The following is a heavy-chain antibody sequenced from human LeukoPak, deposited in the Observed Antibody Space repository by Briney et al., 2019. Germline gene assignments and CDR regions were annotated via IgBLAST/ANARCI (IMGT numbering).Heavy chain of an antibody. Sequence: GGSLRRSCAASGFTFSSYGMHWVRQAPGRGLEWVAVISYDGSNKYYADSVKGRFTISRDNSKNTLYLQMNSLRAEDTAVYYCAKDGQGLTYYFDYWGQGTLVTVSS. CDR1: GFTFSSYG. CDR2: ISYDGSNK. D-gene: IGHD3-16*01. J-gene: IGHJ4*02. CDR3: AKDGQGLTYYFDY. V-gene: IGHV3-30*18.